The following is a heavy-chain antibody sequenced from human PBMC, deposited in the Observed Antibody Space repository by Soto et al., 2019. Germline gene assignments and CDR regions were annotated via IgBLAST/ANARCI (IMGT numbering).Heavy chain of an antibody. CDR1: GESFSGDY. D-gene: IGHD6-13*01. J-gene: IGHJ6*04. Sequence: SETLSLTCAVYGESFSGDYWSWIRQPPGKGLEWIGEINHSGSTNYNPSLKSRVTISVDTSKNQFSLKLSSVTAADTAVYYCARGHSSSWFRYEAYYYYGMDVWGKWTMVTVSS. CDR3: ARGHSSSWFRYEAYYYYGMDV. CDR2: INHSGST. V-gene: IGHV4-34*01.